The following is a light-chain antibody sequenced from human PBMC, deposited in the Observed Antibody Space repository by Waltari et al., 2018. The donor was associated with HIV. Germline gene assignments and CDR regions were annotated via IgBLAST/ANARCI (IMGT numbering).Light chain of an antibody. CDR1: SSDVGSYNR. V-gene: IGLV2-18*02. Sequence: QSALTQPPSVSGSPGQSVTISCTGSSSDVGSYNRVSWYQQPPGTAPKLMIYEVSNRPSGVPDRFSGSKAGNTASLIISGVQAEDEADYYCSSYTSSDLVFGGGTKLTVL. CDR2: EVS. CDR3: SSYTSSDLV. J-gene: IGLJ2*01.